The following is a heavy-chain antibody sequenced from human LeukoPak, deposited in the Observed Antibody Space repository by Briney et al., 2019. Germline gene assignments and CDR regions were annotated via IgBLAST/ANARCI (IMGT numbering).Heavy chain of an antibody. CDR3: ARGGTTVPNWFDP. J-gene: IGHJ5*02. CDR2: INHSGST. V-gene: IGHV4-34*01. CDR1: GGSISSYY. D-gene: IGHD4-11*01. Sequence: SETLSLTCTVSGGSISSYYWSWIRQPPGKGLEWIGEINHSGSTNYNPSLKSRVTISVDTSKNQFSLKLSSVTAADTAVYYCARGGTTVPNWFDPWGQGTLVTVSS.